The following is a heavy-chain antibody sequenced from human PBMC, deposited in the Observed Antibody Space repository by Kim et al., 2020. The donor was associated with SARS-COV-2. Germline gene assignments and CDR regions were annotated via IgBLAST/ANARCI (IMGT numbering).Heavy chain of an antibody. D-gene: IGHD5-12*01. Sequence: GGSLRLSCRTSGFAFSSHAMMWVRQTPEKGLEWVATIDGPTTNTHYPDSVKGRFTISRDNSQNTVYLHMSSPRAEDTAIYYCATWLQSHFDYWGQGTLVT. J-gene: IGHJ4*02. V-gene: IGHV3-23*01. CDR3: ATWLQSHFDY. CDR2: IDGPTTNT. CDR1: GFAFSSHA.